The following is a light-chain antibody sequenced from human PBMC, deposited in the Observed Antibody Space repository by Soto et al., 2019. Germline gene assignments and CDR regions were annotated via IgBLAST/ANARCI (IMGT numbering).Light chain of an antibody. CDR2: DAS. CDR3: QQYGSSPFT. CDR1: QGVSSSY. V-gene: IGKV3D-20*01. Sequence: EIVLTQSPATLSLSPGERATISCGASQGVSSSYLAWYQQKPGLAPRLLIYDASSRATGIPDMFSGSGSGTDFTLTISRLEPEDFAVYYCQQYGSSPFTFGPGTKVDIK. J-gene: IGKJ3*01.